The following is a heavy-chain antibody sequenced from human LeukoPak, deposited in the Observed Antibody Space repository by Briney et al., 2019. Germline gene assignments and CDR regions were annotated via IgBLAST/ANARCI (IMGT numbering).Heavy chain of an antibody. V-gene: IGHV4-61*02. CDR1: GGSISSSTNY. Sequence: SETLSLTCTVSGGSISSSTNYWTWIRQPAGRGLEWIGRIYNRGGTDYNPSLKSRITISLDTSKNQFSLKLNSMTAADTAVYYCARNAPEGLDYWGQGTLVTVSS. D-gene: IGHD2-2*01. CDR2: IYNRGGT. CDR3: ARNAPEGLDY. J-gene: IGHJ4*02.